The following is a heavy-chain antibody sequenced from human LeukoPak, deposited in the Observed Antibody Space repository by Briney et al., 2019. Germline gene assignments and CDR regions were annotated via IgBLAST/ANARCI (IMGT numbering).Heavy chain of an antibody. V-gene: IGHV3-21*01. J-gene: IGHJ4*02. CDR1: GIAFRSFT. Sequence: GGSLRLSCAASGIAFRSFTMNWVRQAPGKGLEWVSSITPTSTSIFYADSVKGRFTISRDNARNSLYLQMNSLRAEDTAVYHCATVYYDSSAYGDLDSWGQGTLVTVSS. D-gene: IGHD3-22*01. CDR2: ITPTSTSI. CDR3: ATVYYDSSAYGDLDS.